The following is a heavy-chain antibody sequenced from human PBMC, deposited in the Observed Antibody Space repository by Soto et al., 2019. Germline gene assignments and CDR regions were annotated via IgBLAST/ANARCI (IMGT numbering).Heavy chain of an antibody. Sequence: GGSQRLSCAVSGVTVNSNFMSWVRQAPGKGLEWVSVIFSGGNADYADSVKGRFIMSRDISKNTLYLQMNSLRAEDTAVYFCVKEFRGAFDYWGQGTLVTVSS. CDR3: VKEFRGAFDY. D-gene: IGHD3-10*01. CDR2: IFSGGNA. CDR1: GVTVNSNF. V-gene: IGHV3-53*01. J-gene: IGHJ4*02.